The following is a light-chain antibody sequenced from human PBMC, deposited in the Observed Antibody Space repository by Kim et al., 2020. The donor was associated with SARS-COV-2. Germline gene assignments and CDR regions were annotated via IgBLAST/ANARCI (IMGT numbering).Light chain of an antibody. CDR1: QDISKL. CDR3: QRYNTAPWT. Sequence: GDRVTITCRSSQDISKLLAWYQQKPGKAPNLLIFRAYVVQSGVPSRFSGGGSGTDFTLTISSLQPEDVATYYCQRYNTAPWTFGQGTKVDIK. CDR2: RAY. J-gene: IGKJ1*01. V-gene: IGKV1-27*01.